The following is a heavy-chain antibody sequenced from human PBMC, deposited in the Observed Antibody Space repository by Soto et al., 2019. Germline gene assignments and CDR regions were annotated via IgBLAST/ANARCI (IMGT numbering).Heavy chain of an antibody. Sequence: PSETLSLTCTVSGGSISSYYWSWIRQPPGKGLEWIGYIYYSGSTNYNPSLKSRVTISVDTSKNQFSLKLSSVTAADTAVYYCARFVRGNYYFDYAGQGTRVTVSS. J-gene: IGHJ4*02. CDR1: GGSISSYY. CDR2: IYYSGST. V-gene: IGHV4-59*08. CDR3: ARFVRGNYYFDY. D-gene: IGHD1-7*01.